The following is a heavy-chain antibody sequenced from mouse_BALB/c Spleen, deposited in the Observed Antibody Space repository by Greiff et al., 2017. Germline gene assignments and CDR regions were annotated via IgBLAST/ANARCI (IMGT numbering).Heavy chain of an antibody. CDR2: ISNLAYSI. CDR3: ARGGGSSYYLDY. V-gene: IGHV5-15*02. D-gene: IGHD1-1*01. Sequence: EVMLVESGGGLVQPGGSRKLSCAASGFTFSDYGMAWVRQSPGKGPEWVAFISNLAYSIYYADTVTGRFTISRENAKNTLYLEMSSLRSEDTAMYYCARGGGSSYYLDYWGQGTTLTVSS. J-gene: IGHJ2*01. CDR1: GFTFSDYG.